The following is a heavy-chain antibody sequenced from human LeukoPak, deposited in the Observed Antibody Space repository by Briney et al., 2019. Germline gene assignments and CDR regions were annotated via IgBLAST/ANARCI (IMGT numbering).Heavy chain of an antibody. CDR1: GYTFTSYD. Sequence: ASVKVSCKASGYTFTSYDINWVRQATGQGLEWMGWMNPNSGNTGYAQKFQGRVTMTRNTSISTAYMELSSLRSEDTAVYYCARAMAYSSSWSVYYYYYGMDVWGQGTTVTVSS. D-gene: IGHD6-13*01. V-gene: IGHV1-8*01. CDR2: MNPNSGNT. J-gene: IGHJ6*02. CDR3: ARAMAYSSSWSVYYYYYGMDV.